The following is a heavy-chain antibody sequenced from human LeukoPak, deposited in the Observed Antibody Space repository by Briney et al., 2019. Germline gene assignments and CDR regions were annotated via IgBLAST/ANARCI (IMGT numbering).Heavy chain of an antibody. Sequence: SETLSLTCTVSGVSISSSNSYWGWIRQPPGKGLEWIGSIYYSGNTYYNASLKSQVSISIDTSKNQFSLRLTSVTAADTAVYYCARGNLWDYRRYYYYMDVWGKGTTVTVSS. CDR1: GVSISSSNSY. CDR2: IYYSGNT. D-gene: IGHD4-11*01. V-gene: IGHV4-39*01. J-gene: IGHJ6*03. CDR3: ARGNLWDYRRYYYYMDV.